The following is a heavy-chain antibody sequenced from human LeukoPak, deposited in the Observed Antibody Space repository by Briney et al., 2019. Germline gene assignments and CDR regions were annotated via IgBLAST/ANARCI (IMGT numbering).Heavy chain of an antibody. J-gene: IGHJ4*02. CDR1: GFAFDEHG. CDR3: ARAPITSPFYFDY. CDR2: INWSGGST. D-gene: IGHD2-2*01. Sequence: GGSLRLSCTASGFAFDEHGTSWVRQVPGKGLEWVSGINWSGGSTGYADPLRGRFTISRDNAKNSLYLQMDSLRAADMALYYCARAPITSPFYFDYWGQGTLVTVSS. V-gene: IGHV3-20*04.